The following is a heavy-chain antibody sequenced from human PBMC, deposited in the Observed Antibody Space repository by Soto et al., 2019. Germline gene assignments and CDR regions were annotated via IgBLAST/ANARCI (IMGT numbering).Heavy chain of an antibody. V-gene: IGHV4-39*01. Sequence: QLQLQESGPGLVKPSETLSLTCTVSGGSISSSSYYWGWIRQPPGKGLEWIGSIYYSGSTYYNPSLKSRVTTSVDTSKNQFSLKLSSVTAADTAVYYCARASSGYGKAYYYYGMDVWGQGTTVTVSS. J-gene: IGHJ6*02. D-gene: IGHD5-12*01. CDR1: GGSISSSSYY. CDR2: IYYSGST. CDR3: ARASSGYGKAYYYYGMDV.